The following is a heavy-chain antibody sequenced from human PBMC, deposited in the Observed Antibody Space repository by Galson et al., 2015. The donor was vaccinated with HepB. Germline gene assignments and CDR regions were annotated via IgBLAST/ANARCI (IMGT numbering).Heavy chain of an antibody. J-gene: IGHJ4*02. CDR3: ARQGMDRSSWFRFDY. D-gene: IGHD6-13*01. Sequence: CAISGDSVSSNSAAWNWIRQSPSRGLEWLGRTYYRSKWYNDYAVSVKSRITINPGTSKNQFSLQLNSVTPEDTAVYYCARQGMDRSSWFRFDYWGQGTLVTVSS. CDR1: GDSVSSNSAA. V-gene: IGHV6-1*01. CDR2: TYYRSKWYN.